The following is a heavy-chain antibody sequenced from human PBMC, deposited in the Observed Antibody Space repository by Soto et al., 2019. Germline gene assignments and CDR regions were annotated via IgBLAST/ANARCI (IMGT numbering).Heavy chain of an antibody. D-gene: IGHD1-26*01. CDR2: ISGSGGST. Sequence: EVQLLESGGGLVQPGGSLRLSCAASGFTFSSYAMNWVRQAPGKGLEWVSAISGSGGSTYYADSVKGRFTISRDNSKNTLYLQMNSLRAEDTAVYYCAKDLPPGGRYYYGMDVWGQGTTVTVSS. CDR3: AKDLPPGGRYYYGMDV. V-gene: IGHV3-23*01. CDR1: GFTFSSYA. J-gene: IGHJ6*02.